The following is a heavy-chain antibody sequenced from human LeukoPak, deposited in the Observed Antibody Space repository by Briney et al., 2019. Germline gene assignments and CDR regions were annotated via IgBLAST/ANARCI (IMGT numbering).Heavy chain of an antibody. J-gene: IGHJ4*02. CDR1: GFSVVNAW. Sequence: GGSLRLSCAASGFSVVNAWMSWVRQAPGQGLEWVGRIKSRADGGTTGYAAPVEGRFSISRDDSENTLYLQMNSLQIDDTALYYCLIFPGRWGQGTLVTVSS. V-gene: IGHV3-15*05. D-gene: IGHD3-3*01. CDR3: LIFPGR. CDR2: IKSRADGGTT.